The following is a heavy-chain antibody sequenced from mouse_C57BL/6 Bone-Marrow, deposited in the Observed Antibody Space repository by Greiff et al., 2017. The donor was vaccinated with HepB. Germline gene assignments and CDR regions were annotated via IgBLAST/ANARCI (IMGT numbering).Heavy chain of an antibody. D-gene: IGHD4-1*01. CDR1: GYTFTDYE. CDR3: AIGVGLGQDDYAMDY. J-gene: IGHJ4*01. V-gene: IGHV1-15*01. Sequence: QVQLQQSGAELVRPGASVTLSCKASGYTFTDYEMHWVKQTPVHGLEWIGAIDPETGGTAYNQKFKGKATLTVDKSSSTAYMQLSSLTSEDSAVYYCAIGVGLGQDDYAMDYWGQGTSVTVSS. CDR2: IDPETGGT.